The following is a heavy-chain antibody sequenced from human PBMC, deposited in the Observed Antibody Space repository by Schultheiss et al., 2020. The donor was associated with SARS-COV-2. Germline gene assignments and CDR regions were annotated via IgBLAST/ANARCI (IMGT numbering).Heavy chain of an antibody. CDR1: GGSISSSSYY. J-gene: IGHJ6*02. CDR2: IYYSGST. CDR3: ASLSLLWFGETYYYYGMDV. V-gene: IGHV4-39*07. D-gene: IGHD3-10*01. Sequence: SETLSLTCTVSGGSISSSSYYWGWIRQPPGKGLEWIGYIYYSGSTYYNPSLKSRVTISVDTSKNQFSLKLSSVTAADTAVYYCASLSLLWFGETYYYYGMDVWGQGTTVTVSS.